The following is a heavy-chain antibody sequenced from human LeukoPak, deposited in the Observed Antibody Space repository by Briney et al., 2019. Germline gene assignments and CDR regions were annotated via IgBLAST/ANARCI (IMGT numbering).Heavy chain of an antibody. V-gene: IGHV3-66*01. Sequence: GGSLRLSCAVSGFTLSSNYMSWVRQVPGKGLEWVSVIYSGGSTYYADSVKGRFTISRDNSKNTLYLQMNSLRAEDTAVYYCARDQPDRLFDYWGQGTLVTVSS. CDR1: GFTLSSNY. J-gene: IGHJ4*02. CDR2: IYSGGST. CDR3: ARDQPDRLFDY.